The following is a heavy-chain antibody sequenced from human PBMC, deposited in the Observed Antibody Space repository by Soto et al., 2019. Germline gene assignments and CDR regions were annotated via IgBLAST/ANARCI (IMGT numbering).Heavy chain of an antibody. CDR2: INTAGSTK. CDR1: WVTVSNFE. CDR3: ARAECSSPDCLTAYYSYGLDV. V-gene: IGHV3-48*03. D-gene: IGHD3-9*01. J-gene: IGHJ6*02. Sequence: GGPLKLGCAASWVTVSNFEMRWVRQAPGKGLEWVSYINTAGSTKYYAESVKGRFTISRDNARNSLFLQMNSLRAEDTAVYYCARAECSSPDCLTAYYSYGLDVWGQGSTVTVSS.